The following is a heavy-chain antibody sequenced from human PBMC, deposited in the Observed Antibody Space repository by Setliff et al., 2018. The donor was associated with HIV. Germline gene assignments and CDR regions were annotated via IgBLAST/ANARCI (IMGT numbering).Heavy chain of an antibody. CDR2: ISWNSGSI. V-gene: IGHV3-9*01. CDR3: ARGMKNYYYYMDV. Sequence: GGSLRLSCAASGFTFDDYAMHWVRQAPGKGLEWVSGISWNSGSIGYADSVKGRFTISRDNAKNSLYLQMNSLRAEDTALYYCARGMKNYYYYMDVWGKGTTVTVSS. CDR1: GFTFDDYA. J-gene: IGHJ6*03.